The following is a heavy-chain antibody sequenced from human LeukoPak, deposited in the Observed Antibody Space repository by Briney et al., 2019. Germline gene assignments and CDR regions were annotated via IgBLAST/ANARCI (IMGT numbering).Heavy chain of an antibody. J-gene: IGHJ6*02. CDR1: GGSISSYY. Sequence: KPSETLSLTCTVSGGSISSYYWSWIRQPPGKGLEWIGYIYYRGSTNYNPSLKSRVTVSVDTSKNHFSLKLTSVTAADTAVYYCARSLSPAVGGKYYYFYGMDVWGQGTTVTVSS. CDR2: IYYRGST. CDR3: ARSLSPAVGGKYYYFYGMDV. D-gene: IGHD3-3*01. V-gene: IGHV4-59*01.